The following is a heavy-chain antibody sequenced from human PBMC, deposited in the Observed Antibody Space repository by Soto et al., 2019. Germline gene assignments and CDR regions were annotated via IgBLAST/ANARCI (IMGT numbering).Heavy chain of an antibody. J-gene: IGHJ6*02. CDR2: VIPLFGTT. V-gene: IGHV1-69*01. CDR1: GGTFSRHA. D-gene: IGHD1-1*01. Sequence: QVQLVQSGAEVKKTGSSVKVSCKASGGTFSRHAISWVRQAPGQGPEWMGGVIPLFGTTSYTQKFKDRLTITSDESTSSAYMELKRLTADDTAVYYWAHDVGAGTPSEPFYYHGMDVWGQGTTVIVSS. CDR3: AHDVGAGTPSEPFYYHGMDV.